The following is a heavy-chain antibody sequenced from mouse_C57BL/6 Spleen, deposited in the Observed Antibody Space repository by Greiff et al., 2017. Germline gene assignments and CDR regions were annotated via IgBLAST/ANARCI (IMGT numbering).Heavy chain of an antibody. CDR3: ALGLRRGGYAMDY. Sequence: QVQLQQSDAELVKPGASVKISCKVSGYTFTDHTIHWMKQRPEQGLEWIGDIYPRDGSTKYNEKFKGKATLTADKSSSTAYMQLNSLTSEDSSVYFCALGLRRGGYAMDYWGQGTSVTVSS. CDR2: IYPRDGST. CDR1: GYTFTDHT. V-gene: IGHV1-78*01. D-gene: IGHD2-4*01. J-gene: IGHJ4*01.